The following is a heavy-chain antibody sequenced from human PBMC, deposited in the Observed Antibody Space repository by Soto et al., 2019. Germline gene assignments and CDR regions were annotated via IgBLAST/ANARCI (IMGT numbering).Heavy chain of an antibody. Sequence: ASETLSLTCTVSGGSISSGDYYWSWIRQPPGKGLEWIGYIYYSGSTYYNPSLKSRVTISVDTSKNQFSLKLSSVTAADTAVYYCARDRYQKYYYDSSGYDGMDVWGQGTTVTVSS. V-gene: IGHV4-30-4*01. CDR3: ARDRYQKYYYDSSGYDGMDV. CDR1: GGSISSGDYY. D-gene: IGHD3-22*01. J-gene: IGHJ6*02. CDR2: IYYSGST.